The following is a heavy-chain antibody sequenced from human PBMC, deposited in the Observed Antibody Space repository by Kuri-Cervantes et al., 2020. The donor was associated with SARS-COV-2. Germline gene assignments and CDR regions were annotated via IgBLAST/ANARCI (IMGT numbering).Heavy chain of an antibody. J-gene: IGHJ6*03. CDR1: GFTFSSYG. CDR3: ARDRIAPTGWDYYMDV. D-gene: IGHD2-15*01. CDR2: IWYDGSNK. Sequence: GGSLRLSCAASGFTFSSYGMHWVRQAPGKGLEWVAVIWYDGSNKYYADSVKGRFTISRDNPKNTLYLQMNSLRAEDTAVYYCARDRIAPTGWDYYMDVWGKGTTVTVSS. V-gene: IGHV3-33*01.